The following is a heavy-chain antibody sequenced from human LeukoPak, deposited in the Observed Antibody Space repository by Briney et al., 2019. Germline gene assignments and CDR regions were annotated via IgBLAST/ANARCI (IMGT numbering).Heavy chain of an antibody. CDR1: GYTFPSYD. D-gene: IGHD3-3*01. Sequence: GASVKVSCKASGYTFPSYDINWARQATGQGVEWMGWMNPNSGNTGYAQKFQGRVTMTRNTSISTAYMELSSLRSEDTAVYYCARGRSWSGYSHYYYYYMDVWGKGTTVTVSS. V-gene: IGHV1-8*01. CDR2: MNPNSGNT. J-gene: IGHJ6*03. CDR3: ARGRSWSGYSHYYYYYMDV.